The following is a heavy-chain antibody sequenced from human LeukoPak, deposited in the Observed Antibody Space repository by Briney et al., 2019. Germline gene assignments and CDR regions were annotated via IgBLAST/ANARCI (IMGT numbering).Heavy chain of an antibody. J-gene: IGHJ4*02. CDR3: TTESYYYDSSGYYGTPD. Sequence: PGVSLTRNGSGSGFTFYNVRMMCAPPAQGLGREWVVRLKSKTDDGTPDYAATVKVRCTISRDAANKTLYLQMNSLKTEDTAVYYCTTESYYYDSSGYYGTPDWGQGTLVTVSS. CDR2: LKSKTDDGTP. D-gene: IGHD3-22*01. CDR1: GFTFYNVR. V-gene: IGHV3-15*01.